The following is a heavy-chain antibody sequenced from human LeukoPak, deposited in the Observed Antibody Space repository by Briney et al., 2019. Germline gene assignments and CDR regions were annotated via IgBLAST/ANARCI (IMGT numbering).Heavy chain of an antibody. CDR1: GGSISSYY. CDR2: IYYSGST. V-gene: IGHV4-59*01. Sequence: PSETLSLTCTVSGGSISSYYWSWIRQPPGKGLQWIGHIYYSGSTNYNPSLKSRVTISIDTSKNQFSLRLSSVTAADTAVYYCARGAAGYSYGWGQGTLVTVSS. CDR3: ARGAAGYSYG. D-gene: IGHD5-18*01. J-gene: IGHJ4*02.